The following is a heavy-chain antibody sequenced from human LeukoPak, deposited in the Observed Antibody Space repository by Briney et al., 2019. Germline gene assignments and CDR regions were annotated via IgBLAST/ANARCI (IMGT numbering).Heavy chain of an antibody. Sequence: GGSLRLSCAASGFTFSSYEMNWVRQAPGKGLEWVSYISSSGSTIYYADSVKGRFTISRDNAKNSPYLQMNSLRAEDTAVYYCARGVNSGYFDYCGQGTLVTVSS. D-gene: IGHD1-26*01. CDR2: ISSSGSTI. J-gene: IGHJ4*02. CDR3: ARGVNSGYFDY. V-gene: IGHV3-48*03. CDR1: GFTFSSYE.